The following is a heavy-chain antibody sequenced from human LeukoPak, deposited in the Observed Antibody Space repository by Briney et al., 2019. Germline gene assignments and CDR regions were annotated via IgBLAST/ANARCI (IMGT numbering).Heavy chain of an antibody. J-gene: IGHJ3*02. CDR2: IYYSGST. CDR3: AGTVIVGGLDAFDI. CDR1: GGSISSYY. Sequence: SETLSLTCTVSGGSISSYYGSWIRQPPGKGLEWIGYIYYSGSTNYNPSLKSRVTISVDTSKNQFSLKLSSVTAADTAVYYCAGTVIVGGLDAFDIWGQGTMVTVSS. D-gene: IGHD3-22*01. V-gene: IGHV4-59*01.